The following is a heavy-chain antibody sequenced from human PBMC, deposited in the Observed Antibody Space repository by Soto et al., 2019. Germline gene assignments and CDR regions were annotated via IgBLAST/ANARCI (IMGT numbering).Heavy chain of an antibody. CDR3: VTHLHYYDSGRRSA. V-gene: IGHV3-15*01. CDR1: GFTFINAW. J-gene: IGHJ5*02. Sequence: EVQLVESGGGLVKPGESLRLSCAASGFTFINAWLSWVRQAPGKRLEWVGRIRGRAHGGTTDYAAPVNGRFTVSRDDSQNMVFLQMNSLRTEDTALYYCVTHLHYYDSGRRSAWGQGTLVTVSS. CDR2: IRGRAHGGTT. D-gene: IGHD3-10*01.